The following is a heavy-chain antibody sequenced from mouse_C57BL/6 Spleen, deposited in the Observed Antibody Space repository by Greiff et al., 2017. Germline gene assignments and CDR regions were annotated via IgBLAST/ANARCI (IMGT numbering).Heavy chain of an antibody. CDR3: ARGDYSGYYYAMDY. D-gene: IGHD2-12*01. CDR2: IYPGDGDT. J-gene: IGHJ4*01. V-gene: IGHV1-82*01. Sequence: VQLQQSGPELVKPGASVKISCKASGYAFSSSWMNWVKQRPGKGLEWIGRIYPGDGDTNYNGKFKGKATLTADKSSSTAYMQLSSLTSEDSAVYFCARGDYSGYYYAMDYWGQGTSVTVSS. CDR1: GYAFSSSW.